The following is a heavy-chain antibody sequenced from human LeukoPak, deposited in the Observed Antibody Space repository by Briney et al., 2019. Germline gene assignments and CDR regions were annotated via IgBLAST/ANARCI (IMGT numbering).Heavy chain of an antibody. CDR2: INPSGGSA. Sequence: GASVKVSCKASGDTFTSYYMHWVRQAPGQGLEWMARINPSGGSATYAQKFQGRVTMTRDMSTSTVYMELSSLRSEDTAVYYCARTLRPPLYYFDFWGQGTLVTVSS. V-gene: IGHV1-46*01. CDR1: GDTFTSYY. J-gene: IGHJ4*02. CDR3: ARTLRPPLYYFDF. D-gene: IGHD4-17*01.